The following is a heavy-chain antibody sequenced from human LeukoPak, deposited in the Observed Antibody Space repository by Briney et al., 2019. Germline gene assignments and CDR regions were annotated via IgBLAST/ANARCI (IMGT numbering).Heavy chain of an antibody. CDR2: IYYSGST. CDR3: ASRSSIWSGYQDTLYYFDS. J-gene: IGHJ4*02. V-gene: IGHV4-39*07. Sequence: SETLSLTCSVSGGSISSSSYYWGWIRQPPGKGLEWIGSIYYSGSTYYNPSLKSRVTVSADTSKNQFSLKLSSVTAADTAVYYCASRSSIWSGYQDTLYYFDSWGQGTLVTVSS. D-gene: IGHD3-3*01. CDR1: GGSISSSSYY.